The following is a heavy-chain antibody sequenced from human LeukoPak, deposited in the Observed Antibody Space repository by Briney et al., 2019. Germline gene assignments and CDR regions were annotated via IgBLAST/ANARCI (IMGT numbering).Heavy chain of an antibody. V-gene: IGHV3-30*02. CDR2: IRYDGSNK. Sequence: GGSLRLSCAASGFTFSSYGMHWVRQAPGKGLEWAAFIRYDGSNKYYADSVKGRFTISRDNSKNTLYLQMNSLRAEDTAVYYCAKDGVGHIVVVPAASFDYWGQGTLVTVSS. CDR3: AKDGVGHIVVVPAASFDY. J-gene: IGHJ4*02. D-gene: IGHD2-2*01. CDR1: GFTFSSYG.